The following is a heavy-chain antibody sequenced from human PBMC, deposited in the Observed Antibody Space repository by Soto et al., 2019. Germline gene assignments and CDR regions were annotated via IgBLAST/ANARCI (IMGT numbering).Heavy chain of an antibody. CDR2: MNTNTGDT. CDR1: GYTFISYD. J-gene: IGHJ4*02. Sequence: QVQLVQSGAEVKKPGASVKFSCKSSGYTFISYDINWVRQATGQGLEWMGWMNTNTGDTGYAQNFQGRVNMTRNTSITTAKLELSSLRSDDTSVYLCARGDGYSFDYWGQGTLVTVSS. V-gene: IGHV1-8*01. CDR3: ARGDGYSFDY. D-gene: IGHD4-4*01.